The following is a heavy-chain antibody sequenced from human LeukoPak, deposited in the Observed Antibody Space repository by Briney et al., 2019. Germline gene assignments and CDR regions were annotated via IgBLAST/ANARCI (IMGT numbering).Heavy chain of an antibody. Sequence: VASVKVSCKASGYTFTGYYMHWVRQAPGQGLEWMGWINPNSGGTNYAQKFQGRVTMTRDTSISTAYMELSRLRSDDTAVYYCARVCSGGSCYSNWFDPWGQGTLVTVSS. D-gene: IGHD2-15*01. J-gene: IGHJ5*02. CDR2: INPNSGGT. CDR3: ARVCSGGSCYSNWFDP. V-gene: IGHV1-2*02. CDR1: GYTFTGYY.